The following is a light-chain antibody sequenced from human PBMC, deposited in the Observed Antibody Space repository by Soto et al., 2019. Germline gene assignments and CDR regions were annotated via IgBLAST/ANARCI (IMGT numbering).Light chain of an antibody. Sequence: DIQMTQSPSTLSASVGDRVTITCRASQSISSWVAWYQQKPGKAPNLLIYKASSLESGVPSRFSGSGSGTECTLTISSLQPDDFATYYCQQYQSNSQFGQGTKVEIK. CDR1: QSISSW. J-gene: IGKJ1*01. CDR3: QQYQSNSQ. V-gene: IGKV1-5*03. CDR2: KAS.